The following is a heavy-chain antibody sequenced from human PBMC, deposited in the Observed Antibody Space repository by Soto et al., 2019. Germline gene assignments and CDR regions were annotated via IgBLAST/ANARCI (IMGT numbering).Heavy chain of an antibody. J-gene: IGHJ4*02. D-gene: IGHD6-19*01. CDR1: GFTFSSYA. CDR2: VSGSGDNT. Sequence: GGSLRLSCVASGFTFSSYAMSWVRQAPGKGLEWVSAVSGSGDNTYYADSVKGRFTISRDNSKNTLYLQMSSLRAEDTALYYCAKRTFIAVAGTLDYWGQGTLVTVSS. CDR3: AKRTFIAVAGTLDY. V-gene: IGHV3-23*01.